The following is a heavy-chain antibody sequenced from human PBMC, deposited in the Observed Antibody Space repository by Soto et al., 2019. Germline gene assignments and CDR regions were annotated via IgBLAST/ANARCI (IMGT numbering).Heavy chain of an antibody. CDR1: GFTFSDYY. CDR2: ISSSSSYT. J-gene: IGHJ4*02. Sequence: QVQLVESGGGLVKPGGSLRLSCAASGFTFSDYYMSWIRQAPGKGLEWVSYISSSSSYTNYADSVKGRFTISRDNAKNSLYLQMNSLRAEDTAVYYCARVLKRSFPFDYWGQGTLVTVSS. D-gene: IGHD1-26*01. V-gene: IGHV3-11*06. CDR3: ARVLKRSFPFDY.